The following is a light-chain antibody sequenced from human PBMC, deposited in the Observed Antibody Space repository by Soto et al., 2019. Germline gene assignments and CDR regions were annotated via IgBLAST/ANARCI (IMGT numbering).Light chain of an antibody. CDR2: SNS. J-gene: IGLJ2*01. V-gene: IGLV1-44*01. CDR3: AVWDDSLNGPV. CDR1: TSNIGTNT. Sequence: QAVVTQPPSASGTPGQRVTISCSGSTSNIGTNTVNWYQQLPGTAPKLLIYSNSQRPSGVPDRFSGSKSGTSASLAISGLQSDGESDYYCAVWDDSLNGPVFGGGTKLTVL.